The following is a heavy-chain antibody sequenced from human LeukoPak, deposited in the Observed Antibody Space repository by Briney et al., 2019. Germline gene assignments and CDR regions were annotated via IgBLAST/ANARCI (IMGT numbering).Heavy chain of an antibody. J-gene: IGHJ4*02. D-gene: IGHD6-13*01. CDR2: ISSSSSYT. CDR1: GFTFSSNA. CDR3: ARSWYGSSWYYFDY. V-gene: IGHV3-11*06. Sequence: GGSLRLSCAASGFTFSSNAMSWIRQAPGKGLEWVSYISSSSSYTIYADSVKGRFTISRDNAKNSLYLQMNSLRAEDTAVYYCARSWYGSSWYYFDYWGQGTLVTVSS.